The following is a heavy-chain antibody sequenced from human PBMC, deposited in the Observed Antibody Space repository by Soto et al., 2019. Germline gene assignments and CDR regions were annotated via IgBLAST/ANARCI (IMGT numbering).Heavy chain of an antibody. J-gene: IGHJ6*02. CDR2: ISAYNGNT. Sequence: QVQLVQSGAEVKKPGASVKVSCKASGYTFTSYGISWVRQAPGQGLEWMGWISAYNGNTNYAQTLQGRVTMTTDTSTSTAYMELRSLRSDDTAVYSCAREGEGYCSGGSCAPYYCYGMDVWGQGTTVTVSS. CDR1: GYTFTSYG. D-gene: IGHD2-15*01. V-gene: IGHV1-18*01. CDR3: AREGEGYCSGGSCAPYYCYGMDV.